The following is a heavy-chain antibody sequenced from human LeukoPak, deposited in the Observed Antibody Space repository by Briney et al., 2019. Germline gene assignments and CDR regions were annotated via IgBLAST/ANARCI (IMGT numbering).Heavy chain of an antibody. D-gene: IGHD2-2*01. CDR2: ISGSGRDT. V-gene: IGHV3-23*01. CDR1: RFTFSSYA. Sequence: GRSLRLSCAASRFTFSSYAMSWVRQAPGKGLEWVSAISGSGRDTYYTDSVEGRFTISRDNSKNTLYLQMHSLRAEDTAVYYCAKAGAVCSSTSCYANYWGQGTLVTVSS. CDR3: AKAGAVCSSTSCYANY. J-gene: IGHJ4*02.